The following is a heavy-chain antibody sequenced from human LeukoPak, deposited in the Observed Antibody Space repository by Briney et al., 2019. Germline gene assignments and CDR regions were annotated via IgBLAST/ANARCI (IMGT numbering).Heavy chain of an antibody. CDR1: GDSIRNYY. CDR3: ARPSNPYGGFHLDF. Sequence: PSETLSLTCTVSGDSIRNYYWSWIRQPPGKGLEWIGYVRFSGRTNYSPSLKRRVTMSVDTSKNQFSLRLTSVTAADTAFYYCARPSNPYGGFHLDFWGQGTLVTVSS. CDR2: VRFSGRT. V-gene: IGHV4-59*08. J-gene: IGHJ4*02. D-gene: IGHD3-16*01.